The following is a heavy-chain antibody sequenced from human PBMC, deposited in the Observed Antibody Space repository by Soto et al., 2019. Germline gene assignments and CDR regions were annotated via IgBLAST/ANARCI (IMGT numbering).Heavy chain of an antibody. D-gene: IGHD1-20*01. CDR1: GGTFSSYG. V-gene: IGHV1-69*01. CDR2: ISPMVGMA. Sequence: QVQLVQSGAEEKKPGSSVRVSCKAPGGTFSSYGISWVRQAPGQGLEWMGGISPMVGMANYAERFQGRVTMTADESTSTAHMELRCRTSEETATYSCAREGYNWGRDPIDIWGQGTMVTVSS. CDR3: AREGYNWGRDPIDI. J-gene: IGHJ3*02.